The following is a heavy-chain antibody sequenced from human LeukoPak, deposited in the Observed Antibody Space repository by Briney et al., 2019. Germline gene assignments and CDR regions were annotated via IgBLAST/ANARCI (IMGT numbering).Heavy chain of an antibody. CDR1: GGSFSGYY. J-gene: IGHJ3*02. D-gene: IGHD3-9*01. CDR2: INHSGST. Sequence: SETLSLTCAVYGGSFSGYYWSWIRQPPGKGLEWIGEINHSGSTNYNPSLNSRDTISLDTSKTQFSLKLSSVTAADTAVYYCVRRGRLLRYFVLFPSRAGAFDIWGQGTMSPSLQ. CDR3: VRRGRLLRYFVLFPSRAGAFDI. V-gene: IGHV4-34*01.